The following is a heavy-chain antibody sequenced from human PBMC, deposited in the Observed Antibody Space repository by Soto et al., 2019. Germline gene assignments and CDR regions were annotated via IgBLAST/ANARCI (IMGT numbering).Heavy chain of an antibody. D-gene: IGHD3-16*02. V-gene: IGHV5-51*01. Sequence: LGESLKISCKGSGYSFTSYWIGWVRQMPGKGLEWMGIIYPGDSDTRYSPSFQGQVTISADKSISTAYLQWSSLKASDTAMYYCARQYYDYVWGSYRPREDYFDYWGQRTLVTVPS. CDR2: IYPGDSDT. J-gene: IGHJ4*02. CDR3: ARQYYDYVWGSYRPREDYFDY. CDR1: GYSFTSYW.